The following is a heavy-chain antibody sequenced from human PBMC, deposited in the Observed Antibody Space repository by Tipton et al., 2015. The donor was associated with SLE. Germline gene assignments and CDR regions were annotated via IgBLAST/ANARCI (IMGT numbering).Heavy chain of an antibody. Sequence: TLSLTCTASGGSIINSDHHWDWTRQAPGKGLEWIASIYDRGSTFYNPSLRSRVIVSADSSKNQFSLKMTSLTAADTAVYYCAREQVVGGYDFDFWGQGTLVTVSS. CDR2: IYDRGST. CDR3: AREQVVGGYDFDF. CDR1: GGSIINSDHH. J-gene: IGHJ4*02. V-gene: IGHV4-39*02. D-gene: IGHD5-12*01.